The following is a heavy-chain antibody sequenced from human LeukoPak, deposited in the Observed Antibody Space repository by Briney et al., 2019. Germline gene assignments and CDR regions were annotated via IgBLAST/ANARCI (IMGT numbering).Heavy chain of an antibody. CDR1: GGSFSSYY. J-gene: IGHJ3*02. CDR2: IYYSGST. Sequence: SETLSLTCTASGGSFSSYYWSWVRQPPGKGLEWIGDIYYSGSTNYNASLKSRVTILVDTSKNQFSLKLSSVTGADTAVYYCATLGGEMATKEWDAFDIWGQGTMVTVSS. D-gene: IGHD5-24*01. CDR3: ATLGGEMATKEWDAFDI. V-gene: IGHV4-59*08.